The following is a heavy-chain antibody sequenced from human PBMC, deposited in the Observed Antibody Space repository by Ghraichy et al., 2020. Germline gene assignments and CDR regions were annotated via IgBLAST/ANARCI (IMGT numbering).Heavy chain of an antibody. CDR1: GGSFSGYY. Sequence: SQTLSLTCAVYGGSFSGYYWSWIRQPPGKGLEWIGEINHSGSTNYNPSLKSRVTISVDTSKNQFSLKLSSVTAADTAVYYCARIPVRYYYYYMDVWGKGTTVTVSS. J-gene: IGHJ6*03. V-gene: IGHV4-34*01. D-gene: IGHD1-1*01. CDR2: INHSGST. CDR3: ARIPVRYYYYYMDV.